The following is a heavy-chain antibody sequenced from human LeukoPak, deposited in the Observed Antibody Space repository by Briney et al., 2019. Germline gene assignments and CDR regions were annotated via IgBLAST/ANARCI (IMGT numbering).Heavy chain of an antibody. Sequence: GGSLRFSCAAPGFTCNNYAMSWVRQAPGQGREWVSTISSSGSNTYYADSVKGRFTISRDNSKNTLSLQMNSLRAEDTALYYCAKALSRVLRSTIDYWGQGTLVTVSS. V-gene: IGHV3-23*01. J-gene: IGHJ4*02. CDR1: GFTCNNYA. D-gene: IGHD3-3*01. CDR2: ISSSGSNT. CDR3: AKALSRVLRSTIDY.